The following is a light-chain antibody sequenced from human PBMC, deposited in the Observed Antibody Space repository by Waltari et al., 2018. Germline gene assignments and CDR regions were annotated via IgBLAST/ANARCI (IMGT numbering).Light chain of an antibody. CDR3: QQYNNWPLT. CDR1: PSVSSN. V-gene: IGKV3-15*01. Sequence: EIVMTQSPGTLSVSPGERAVLSCRATPSVSSNLVWYQQNPGQAPRLLIYGASTRATGGPPRFSGSGSGTDFTLTISSLQSEDFAVYYCQQYNNWPLTFGGGTKVEI. J-gene: IGKJ4*01. CDR2: GAS.